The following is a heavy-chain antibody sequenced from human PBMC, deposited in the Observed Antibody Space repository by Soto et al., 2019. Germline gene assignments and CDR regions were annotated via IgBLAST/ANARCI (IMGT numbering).Heavy chain of an antibody. CDR2: IYFSGAT. CDR3: VRVHVDDSSGYFLDY. J-gene: IGHJ4*02. V-gene: IGHV4-61*03. Sequence: QVQLQEAGPGLVKPSETLALNCSVSGASVSSGDYYWSWIRQPPGKGLEWIGYIYFSGATSYAPSLKRRVSISIDTSNDRFFLKIKSVTAADTAFYYCVRVHVDDSSGYFLDYWGQGLLVSVSS. D-gene: IGHD3-22*01. CDR1: GASVSSGDYY.